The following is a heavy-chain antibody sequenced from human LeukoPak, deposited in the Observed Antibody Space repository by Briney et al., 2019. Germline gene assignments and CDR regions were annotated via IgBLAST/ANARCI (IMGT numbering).Heavy chain of an antibody. J-gene: IGHJ4*02. CDR1: GFTFDDYA. CDR3: AKDGYYDFWSGYPFDC. V-gene: IGHV3-9*03. CDR2: INWNCGSI. Sequence: GRSLRLSCAASGFTFDDYAMHWVRHAPGKGLGWVSGINWNCGSIGYADSVKGRFTISRDNAKSSLDLQMNSLRAEDMALYYCAKDGYYDFWSGYPFDCWGQGTLVIVSS. D-gene: IGHD3-3*01.